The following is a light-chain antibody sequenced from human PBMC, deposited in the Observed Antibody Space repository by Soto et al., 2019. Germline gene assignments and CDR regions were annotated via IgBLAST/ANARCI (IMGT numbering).Light chain of an antibody. Sequence: EIVLTQSPGTLSLSPGERVTLSCRASQSVSSNYLAWYQQKPGQAPRLLIYGASSRATGIPDRFSGSGSGTDFTLTISRLEPEDFAVYYCQQYDRSPLTFGGGTKVESK. V-gene: IGKV3-20*01. CDR1: QSVSSNY. CDR3: QQYDRSPLT. J-gene: IGKJ4*01. CDR2: GAS.